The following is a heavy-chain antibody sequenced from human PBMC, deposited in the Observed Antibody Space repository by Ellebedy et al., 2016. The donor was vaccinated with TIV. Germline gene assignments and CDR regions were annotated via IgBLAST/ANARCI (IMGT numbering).Heavy chain of an antibody. D-gene: IGHD3-10*01. V-gene: IGHV3-48*01. J-gene: IGHJ4*02. Sequence: GESLKISCAASGFTFSSDSMNRIRQAPGKGLEWVSYISRTSNTIYYADSVMGRFTISRDNSKNMLYLQMNSLRVDDTAVYYCRSVWAVMTANENWGQGTLVTVSS. CDR1: GFTFSSDS. CDR2: ISRTSNTI. CDR3: RSVWAVMTANEN.